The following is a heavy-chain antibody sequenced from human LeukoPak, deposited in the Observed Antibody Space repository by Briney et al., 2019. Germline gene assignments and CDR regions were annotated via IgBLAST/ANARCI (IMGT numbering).Heavy chain of an antibody. CDR3: ARDKGTGVWYLDH. D-gene: IGHD3-10*01. J-gene: IGHJ4*02. CDR1: GFTFNSYA. CDR2: ISYDGRNT. Sequence: PGGSLRLSCAASGFTFNSYAMNWFRQAPGKGLEWVAFISYDGRNTYYADSVKGRFTISRDSSKNTLHVEMNSLTSEDTAVYYCARDKGTGVWYLDHWGQGTLVTVSS. V-gene: IGHV3-30*04.